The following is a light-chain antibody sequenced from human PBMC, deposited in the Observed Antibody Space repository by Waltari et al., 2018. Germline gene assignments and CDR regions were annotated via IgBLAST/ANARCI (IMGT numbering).Light chain of an antibody. J-gene: IGLJ3*02. V-gene: IGLV2-14*01. CDR2: EVS. CDR3: SSYTSSSTWV. Sequence: QSALTQPASVSGSPGQSISIPCTGTSSDVGVYNYVPWYQQHPGKAPKLIIYEVSNRPSGISNRFSGSKSDNTASLTISGLQAEDEADYYCSSYTSSSTWVFGGGTKLTVL. CDR1: SSDVGVYNY.